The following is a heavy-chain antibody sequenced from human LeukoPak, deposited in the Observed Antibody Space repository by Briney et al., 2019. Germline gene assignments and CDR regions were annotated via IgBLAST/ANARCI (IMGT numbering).Heavy chain of an antibody. V-gene: IGHV4-59*01. CDR2: IYYSGST. D-gene: IGHD3-22*01. Sequence: SETLSLTCTVSGGSISSYYWSWIRQPPGKGLEWIGYIYYSGSTNYNPSLESRVTISVDTSKNQFSLKLSSVTAADTAVYYCARGGDSSGYYLIFPLGYWGQGTLVTVSS. CDR1: GGSISSYY. J-gene: IGHJ4*02. CDR3: ARGGDSSGYYLIFPLGY.